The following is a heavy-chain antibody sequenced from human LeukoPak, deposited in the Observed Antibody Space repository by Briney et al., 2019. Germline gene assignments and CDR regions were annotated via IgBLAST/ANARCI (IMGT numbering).Heavy chain of an antibody. CDR1: GFTFSSYA. V-gene: IGHV3-23*01. CDR3: AKGGISCSGGSCYRYYFDY. J-gene: IGHJ4*02. D-gene: IGHD2-15*01. CDR2: ISGSGGST. Sequence: GGSLRLSCAASGFTFSSYAMSWVRQAPGKGPEWASAISGSGGSTYYADSVKGRFTISRDNSKNTLYLQMNSLRAEDTAVYYCAKGGISCSGGSCYRYYFDYWGQGTLVTVSS.